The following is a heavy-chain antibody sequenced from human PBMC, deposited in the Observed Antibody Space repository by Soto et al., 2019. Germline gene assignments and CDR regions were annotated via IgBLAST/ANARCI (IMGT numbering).Heavy chain of an antibody. CDR3: TTDSSGPADYGDYGYYYGMDV. Sequence: WGCLRLSCAACGVSFSNAWMSWVRQAPGKGLEWVGRIKSKTDGGTTDYAAPVKGRFTISRDDSKNTLYLQMNSLKTEDTAVYYCTTDSSGPADYGDYGYYYGMDVWGQGTTVTVSS. V-gene: IGHV3-15*01. CDR2: IKSKTDGGTT. J-gene: IGHJ6*02. D-gene: IGHD4-17*01. CDR1: GVSFSNAW.